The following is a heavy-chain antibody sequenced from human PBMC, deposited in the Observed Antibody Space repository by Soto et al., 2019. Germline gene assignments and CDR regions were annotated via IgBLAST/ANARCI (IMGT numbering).Heavy chain of an antibody. CDR2: INPNSGGS. D-gene: IGHD3-22*01. Sequence: QVPLVQSGAEVKKPGASVKVSCKASGYTFTGYYMHWVRQAPGQGLEWMGWINPNSGGSNYAQKFQGRVTMTRDTSISTAYMELSRLRSDDTAVYYCARADDSSGYYSPYYYYGMDVWGQGTTVTVSS. CDR1: GYTFTGYY. V-gene: IGHV1-2*02. J-gene: IGHJ6*02. CDR3: ARADDSSGYYSPYYYYGMDV.